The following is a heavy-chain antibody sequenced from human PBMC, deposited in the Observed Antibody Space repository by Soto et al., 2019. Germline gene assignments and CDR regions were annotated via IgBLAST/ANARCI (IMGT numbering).Heavy chain of an antibody. V-gene: IGHV3-66*01. J-gene: IGHJ6*02. CDR2: IYSGGST. Sequence: LRLSCAASGFTVSSNYMSWVRQAPGKGLEWVSVIYSGGSTYYADSVKGRFTISRDNSKSSLYLQMNSLRAEDTAIYYCVRDRELAVVVTGDNYYHFVMDVWGQGTT. D-gene: IGHD3-22*01. CDR3: VRDRELAVVVTGDNYYHFVMDV. CDR1: GFTVSSNY.